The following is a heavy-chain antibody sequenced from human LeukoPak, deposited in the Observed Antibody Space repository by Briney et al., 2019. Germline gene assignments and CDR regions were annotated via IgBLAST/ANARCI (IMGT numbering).Heavy chain of an antibody. J-gene: IGHJ4*02. D-gene: IGHD3-10*01. V-gene: IGHV3-30*18. CDR3: AKNMEHNYYGSGSYFFDY. CDR1: GFTFSSYG. CDR2: ISYDGSNK. Sequence: LRLSCAASGFTFSSYGMHWVRQAPGKGLEWVAVISYDGSNKYYADSVKGRFTISRDNSKNTLYLQMNSLRAEDTAVYYCAKNMEHNYYGSGSYFFDYWGQGTLDTVSS.